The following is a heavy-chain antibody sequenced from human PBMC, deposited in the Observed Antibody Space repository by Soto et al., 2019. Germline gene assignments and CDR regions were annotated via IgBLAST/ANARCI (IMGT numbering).Heavy chain of an antibody. Sequence: QVQLVQSGGEVKKPGASVKVSCKTSGYSFTTYGISXXXXXXXXXXXXMGGGSVVHGNTRYAQKLQGRVTMTTDTXXXXXYMXXXXXXXXXXXVXYCAREGXAPYYYDGMDVWGQGSTVTVSS. CDR3: AREGXAPYYYDGMDV. V-gene: IGHV1-18*01. J-gene: IGHJ6*02. CDR1: GYSFTTYG. CDR2: GSVVHGNT.